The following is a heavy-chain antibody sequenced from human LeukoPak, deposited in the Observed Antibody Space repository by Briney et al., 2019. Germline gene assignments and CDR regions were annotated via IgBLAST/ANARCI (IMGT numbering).Heavy chain of an antibody. CDR2: ISYDGSNK. J-gene: IGHJ4*02. Sequence: GRSLRLSCAVSGFTFSSYAMHWVRQAPGKGLEWVAVISYDGSNKYYADSVKGRFTISRDNSKNTLYLQMNSLRAEDTAVYYCARGPGVWLPIDYWGQGTLVTVSS. V-gene: IGHV3-30-3*01. CDR3: ARGPGVWLPIDY. CDR1: GFTFSSYA. D-gene: IGHD3-22*01.